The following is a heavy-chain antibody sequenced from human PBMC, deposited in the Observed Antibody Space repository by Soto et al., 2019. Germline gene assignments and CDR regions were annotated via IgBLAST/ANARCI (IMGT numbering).Heavy chain of an antibody. CDR2: ISSSSSYI. J-gene: IGHJ6*02. CDR3: ARFHLVGANHHYYGMDV. CDR1: GFTFSSYS. D-gene: IGHD1-26*01. Sequence: GGSLRLSCAASGFTFSSYSMNWVRQAPGKGLEWVSSISSSSSYIYYADSVKGRFTISRDNAKNSLYLQMNSLRAEDTAVYYCARFHLVGANHHYYGMDVWGQGTTVTVSS. V-gene: IGHV3-21*01.